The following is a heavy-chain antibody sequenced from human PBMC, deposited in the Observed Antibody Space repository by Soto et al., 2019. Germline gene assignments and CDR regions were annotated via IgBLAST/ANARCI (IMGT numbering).Heavy chain of an antibody. CDR3: ARDGHVGSFVNYYYYMDV. D-gene: IGHD3-10*01. V-gene: IGHV3-7*01. Sequence: PGGSLRLSCAASGFTFSSYWMSWVRQAPGKGLEWVANIKQDGSEKYYVDSVKGRFTISRDNAKNSLYLQMNSLRAEDTAVYYCARDGHVGSFVNYYYYMDVWGKGTTVTVSS. CDR1: GFTFSSYW. J-gene: IGHJ6*03. CDR2: IKQDGSEK.